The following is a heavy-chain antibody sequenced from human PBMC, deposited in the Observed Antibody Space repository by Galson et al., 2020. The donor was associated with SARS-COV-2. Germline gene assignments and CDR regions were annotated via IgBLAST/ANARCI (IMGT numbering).Heavy chain of an antibody. CDR3: TGGDCSRQSCSLLDN. J-gene: IGHJ4*02. V-gene: IGHV3-53*01. CDR1: GFTVSSYY. CDR2: LYGGDAT. Sequence: GESLKISCAASGFTVSSYYMSWVRQAPGKGLEWVSVLYGGDATSYADSVKGRFTISRDISKNAVYLQLNSLRVEDTAVYYCTGGDCSRQSCSLLDNWGQGVLVTVSS. D-gene: IGHD2-2*01.